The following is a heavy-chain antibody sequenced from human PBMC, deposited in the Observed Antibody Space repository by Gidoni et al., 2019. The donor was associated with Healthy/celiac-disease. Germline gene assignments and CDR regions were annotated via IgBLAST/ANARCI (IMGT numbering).Heavy chain of an antibody. CDR3: AHSRGRYYYDSSGYLNPNKPYYYYGMDV. D-gene: IGHD3-22*01. J-gene: IGHJ6*02. CDR1: GFSLSTSGVG. CDR2: IYWDDDK. V-gene: IGHV2-5*02. Sequence: QITLKESGPTLVKPTQTLTLTCTSSGFSLSTSGVGVGWFRQPPGKALEWLALIYWDDDKRYSPSLKSRLTITKDTSKNQVVLTMTNMDAVDTATYYCAHSRGRYYYDSSGYLNPNKPYYYYGMDVWGQGTTVTVSS.